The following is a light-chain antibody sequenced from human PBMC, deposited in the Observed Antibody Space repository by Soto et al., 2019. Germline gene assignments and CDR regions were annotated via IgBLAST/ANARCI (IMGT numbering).Light chain of an antibody. V-gene: IGLV4-69*01. CDR1: SGHSTYA. CDR3: QTWGSGIGV. Sequence: QPVLTQSPSASASLGASVKLTCTLSSGHSTYAIAWHQQQPEKGPRYLMKLSSDGSHSKGDGIPDRFSGSSSGAERYLTISGLQSEDEADYYCQTWGSGIGVFGGGTKVTVL. CDR2: LSSDGSH. J-gene: IGLJ3*02.